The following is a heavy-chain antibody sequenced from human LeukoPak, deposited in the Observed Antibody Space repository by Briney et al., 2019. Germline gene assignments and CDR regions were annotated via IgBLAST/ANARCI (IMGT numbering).Heavy chain of an antibody. CDR2: INPNSGGT. CDR3: ARDVGGTDGLDY. D-gene: IGHD1/OR15-1a*01. J-gene: IGHJ4*02. CDR1: GYTFTDYY. Sequence: ASVKVSCKASGYTFTDYYIHWVRQAPGQGLEWMGRINPNSGGTNYAQKFQGRVTMTRDTSISTAYMELSRLRSDDTGVYSCARDVGGTDGLDYWGQGTQVTVSS. V-gene: IGHV1-2*05.